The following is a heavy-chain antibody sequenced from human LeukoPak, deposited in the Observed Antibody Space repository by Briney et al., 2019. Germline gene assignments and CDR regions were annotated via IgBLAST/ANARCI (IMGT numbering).Heavy chain of an antibody. CDR3: ARARYSYGYYYFDY. D-gene: IGHD5-18*01. Sequence: GRSLRLSCAASGFTLSTYDMHWVRQAPGKVLEWVAVISYGGSNKYYADSVKGRFTISRDNSKNTLYLQMNSLRAEDTAVYYCARARYSYGYYYFDYWGQGTLVTVSS. J-gene: IGHJ4*02. CDR1: GFTLSTYD. CDR2: ISYGGSNK. V-gene: IGHV3-30*03.